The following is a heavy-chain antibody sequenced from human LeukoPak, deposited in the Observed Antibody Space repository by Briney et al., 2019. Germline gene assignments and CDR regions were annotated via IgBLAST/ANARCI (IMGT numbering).Heavy chain of an antibody. Sequence: SVKVSCKASGGTLSSYAISWVRQAPGQGLEWMGRIIPIFGTANYAQKFQGRVTITTDESASTAYMELSSLRSEDTAVYYCARGPGLVVVGTEYFQHWGQGTLVTVSS. D-gene: IGHD3-22*01. J-gene: IGHJ1*01. CDR1: GGTLSSYA. CDR3: ARGPGLVVVGTEYFQH. CDR2: IIPIFGTA. V-gene: IGHV1-69*05.